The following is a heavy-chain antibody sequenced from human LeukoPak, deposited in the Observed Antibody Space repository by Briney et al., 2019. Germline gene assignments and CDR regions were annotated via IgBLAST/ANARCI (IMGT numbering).Heavy chain of an antibody. V-gene: IGHV1-69*06. Sequence: ASVKVSCKASGGTFSSYAISWVRQAPGQGLEWMGGIIPIFGTANYAQKFQGRVTITADKSTSTAYMELSSLRSEDTAVYYCASMGIAAAGKVDYWGQGTLVTVSS. J-gene: IGHJ4*02. CDR2: IIPIFGTA. D-gene: IGHD6-13*01. CDR1: GGTFSSYA. CDR3: ASMGIAAAGKVDY.